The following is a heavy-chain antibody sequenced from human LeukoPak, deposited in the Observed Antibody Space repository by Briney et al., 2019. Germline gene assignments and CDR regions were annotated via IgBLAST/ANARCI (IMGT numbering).Heavy chain of an antibody. Sequence: ASVKVSCKASGYTFTGYYMHWVRQAPGQGLEWMGWINPNSGGTNYAQKFQGRVTMTRDTSISTAYMELSRLRSDDTAVYYCARWVSIVGATDFDYWGQGTLVTVSS. V-gene: IGHV1-2*02. CDR1: GYTFTGYY. J-gene: IGHJ4*02. CDR2: INPNSGGT. D-gene: IGHD1-26*01. CDR3: ARWVSIVGATDFDY.